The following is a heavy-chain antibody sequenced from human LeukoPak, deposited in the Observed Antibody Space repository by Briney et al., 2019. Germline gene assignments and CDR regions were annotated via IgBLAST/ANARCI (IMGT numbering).Heavy chain of an antibody. V-gene: IGHV1-69*06. D-gene: IGHD6-13*01. J-gene: IGHJ4*02. CDR2: IFLSFGTG. Sequence: VTVCCKGSGCSFSSYGFSWVRLGPGQGLEWMGVIFLSFGTGNYAQKFQGRVTITAHKSTSTAYMELSSLRSEHTALYYCAIAEGGIAAAGFFDYWGQGTLVTVSS. CDR3: AIAEGGIAAAGFFDY. CDR1: GCSFSSYG.